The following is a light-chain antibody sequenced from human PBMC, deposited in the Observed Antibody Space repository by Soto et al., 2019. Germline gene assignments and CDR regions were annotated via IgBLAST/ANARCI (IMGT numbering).Light chain of an antibody. V-gene: IGLV2-14*01. CDR2: EVS. J-gene: IGLJ2*01. Sequence: QSALTQPASVSGSPGQSITISCTGTSSDVGGYTYVSWYQQHPGKAPKLIIHEVSSRPSGVSSRFSGSKSGNTASLTISGLQAEDEADYFCSSYTSNATLVFGVGTKLTVL. CDR3: SSYTSNATLV. CDR1: SSDVGGYTY.